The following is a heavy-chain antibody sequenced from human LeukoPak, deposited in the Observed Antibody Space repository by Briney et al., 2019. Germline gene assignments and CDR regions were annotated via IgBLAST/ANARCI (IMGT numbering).Heavy chain of an antibody. CDR3: ARERGTVNWFDP. D-gene: IGHD1-14*01. V-gene: IGHV3-21*01. CDR2: ISSSSSYI. CDR1: GFTFSSYS. J-gene: IGHJ5*02. Sequence: GGSLRLSCAASGFTFSSYSMNWVRQAPGKGLEWVSSISSSSSYIYYADSVKGRFTISRDNAKNSLCLQMNSLRAEDTAVYYCARERGTVNWFDPWGQGTLVTVSS.